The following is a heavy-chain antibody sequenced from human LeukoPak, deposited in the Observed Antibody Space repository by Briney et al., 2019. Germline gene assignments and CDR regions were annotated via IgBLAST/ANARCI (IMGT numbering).Heavy chain of an antibody. CDR1: GGSFSGYS. V-gene: IGHV3-21*01. D-gene: IGHD2-15*01. CDR3: ARDKVVVAAKGFDY. J-gene: IGHJ4*02. CDR2: IRSSSAEM. Sequence: ETLSLTCTVYGGSFSGYSWSWIRQPPGKGLEWVSTIRSSSAEMYYQTTLKGRFTISRDDAKNSLYLQMNSLRAEDTAVYYCARDKVVVAAKGFDYWGQGTLVTVSS.